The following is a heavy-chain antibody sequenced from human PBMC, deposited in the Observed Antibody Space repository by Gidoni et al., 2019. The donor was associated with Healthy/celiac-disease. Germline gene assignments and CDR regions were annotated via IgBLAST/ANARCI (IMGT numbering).Heavy chain of an antibody. CDR1: GYTFTSYG. CDR2: ISAYNGNT. D-gene: IGHD3-22*01. Sequence: QVQLVQSGAEVKQPGAPVKVSCKASGYTFTSYGISWVRPAPGQGLEWMGWISAYNGNTNYAQKLQGRVTMTTDTATSTAYMELRSLRSDDTAVYYCARALYGSSGYYYGQGYWGQGTLVTVSS. J-gene: IGHJ4*02. CDR3: ARALYGSSGYYYGQGY. V-gene: IGHV1-18*01.